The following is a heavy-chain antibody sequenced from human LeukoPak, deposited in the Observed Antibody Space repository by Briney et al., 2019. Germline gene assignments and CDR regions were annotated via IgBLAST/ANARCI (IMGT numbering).Heavy chain of an antibody. CDR2: INHSGST. J-gene: IGHJ4*02. D-gene: IGHD3-10*01. CDR1: GGSFSGYY. CDR3: ARGPGLLWFGELFHYFDY. Sequence: PSETLSLTCAVYGGSFSGYYWSWIRQPPGKGLEWIGEINHSGSTNYNPSLKSRVTISVDTSKNQFSLKLSSGTAADTAVYYCARGPGLLWFGELFHYFDYWGQGTLVTVSS. V-gene: IGHV4-34*01.